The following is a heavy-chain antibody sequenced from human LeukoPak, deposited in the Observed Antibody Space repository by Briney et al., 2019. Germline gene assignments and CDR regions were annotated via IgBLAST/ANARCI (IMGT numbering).Heavy chain of an antibody. Sequence: GASVKVSCKASGYTFTSYDFNWLRQATGQGLEWMGRINPNSGGTNYAQKFQGRVTMTRDTSISTAYMELSRLRSDDTAVYYCAADNFMYSSGWGGWFDPWGQGTLVTVSS. CDR2: INPNSGGT. V-gene: IGHV1-2*06. D-gene: IGHD6-19*01. CDR1: GYTFTSYD. CDR3: AADNFMYSSGWGGWFDP. J-gene: IGHJ5*02.